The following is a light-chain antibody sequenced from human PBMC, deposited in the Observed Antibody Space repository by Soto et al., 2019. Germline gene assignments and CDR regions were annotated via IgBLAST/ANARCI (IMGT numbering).Light chain of an antibody. CDR2: WTS. V-gene: IGKV4-1*01. Sequence: DIVMTQSPDSLAVSLGERATINCKSSQSVFHKSNNKNYLAWYQQKPGQPPKLIIYWTSTRESGVPERFSGSGSGTDFTLIINRLQAEDVAVYYCHQYYGNPSFGQGTKLEIK. J-gene: IGKJ2*01. CDR3: HQYYGNPS. CDR1: QSVFHKSNNKNY.